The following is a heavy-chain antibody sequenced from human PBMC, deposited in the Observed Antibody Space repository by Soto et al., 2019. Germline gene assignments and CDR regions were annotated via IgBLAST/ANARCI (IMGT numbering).Heavy chain of an antibody. CDR1: GGSVSSGSYY. CDR2: IYYSGST. D-gene: IGHD3-16*01. J-gene: IGHJ4*02. CDR3: ARDFAEGGMCFDY. Sequence: QVQLQESGPGLVKPSETLSLTCTVSGGSVSSGSYYWSWIRQPPGKGLEWIGYIYYSGSTNYNPSLESRVTISVDTSKNQFSLKLSSVTAADTAVYYCARDFAEGGMCFDYWGQGTLVTVSS. V-gene: IGHV4-61*01.